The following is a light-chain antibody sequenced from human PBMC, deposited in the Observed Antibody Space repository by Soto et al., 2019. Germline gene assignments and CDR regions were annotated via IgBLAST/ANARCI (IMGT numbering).Light chain of an antibody. J-gene: IGKJ3*01. CDR2: AAS. Sequence: AIRMTQSPSSFSASTGDRVTITCRASQGISSSLAWYQQKPGKAPKLLIYAASTLQSGVPSRFSGSGSGTDFTLTISCLQSEDFATYYCQQYYSYPVTFGPGTKVDIK. CDR1: QGISSS. V-gene: IGKV1-8*01. CDR3: QQYYSYPVT.